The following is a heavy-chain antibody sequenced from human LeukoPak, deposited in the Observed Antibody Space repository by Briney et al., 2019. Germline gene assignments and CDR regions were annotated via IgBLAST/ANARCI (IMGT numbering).Heavy chain of an antibody. CDR3: AKDGTSYYYIYY. J-gene: IGHJ4*02. CDR1: GFTFSTYA. D-gene: IGHD2/OR15-2a*01. Sequence: TGGSLRLSCAASGFTFSTYAMHWVRQAPGKGLEWVAVISYDGSSKYHADSVKGRFTISRDNSKNTLYLQMNSLRGDDTAVYYCAKDGTSYYYIYYWGQGTLVTVSS. V-gene: IGHV3-30*04. CDR2: ISYDGSSK.